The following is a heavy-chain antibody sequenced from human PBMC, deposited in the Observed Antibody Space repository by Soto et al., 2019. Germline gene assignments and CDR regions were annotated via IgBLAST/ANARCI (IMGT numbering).Heavy chain of an antibody. CDR2: IYHGGCT. CDR1: GGSISSANW. J-gene: IGHJ6*02. CDR3: ARLSFSYGVDV. Sequence: PSETLSLTCAVSGGSISSANWWTWVRQPPGKGLEWIGEIYHGGCTSYNPSLKSRVTLSLDKFKNHFSLNLTSVTAADTAVYYCARLSFSYGVDVWGQGTTVTVSS. V-gene: IGHV4-4*02.